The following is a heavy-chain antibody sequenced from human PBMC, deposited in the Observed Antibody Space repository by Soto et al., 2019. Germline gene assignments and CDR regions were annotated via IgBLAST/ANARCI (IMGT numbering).Heavy chain of an antibody. Sequence: QVRIMDSGGDVVQPGGSLRLSCTTSGFTFSDFSMHWFRQAPGKGLEWVAVIGSTEFKSYADSVKGRFTVSRDNSRATLYLQMDSLRPDDTAVYYCAREFVTTKWCFDNWGQGILVTVS. J-gene: IGHJ4*02. CDR1: GFTFSDFS. V-gene: IGHV3-30*04. D-gene: IGHD2-8*01. CDR3: AREFVTTKWCFDN. CDR2: IGSTEFK.